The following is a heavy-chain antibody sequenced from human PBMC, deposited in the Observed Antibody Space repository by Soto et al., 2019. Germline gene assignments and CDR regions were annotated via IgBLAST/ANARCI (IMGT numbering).Heavy chain of an antibody. J-gene: IGHJ2*01. CDR3: ARGDVEMATIAINWYFDL. D-gene: IGHD5-12*01. CDR1: GGTFSSYA. CDR2: IIPIFGTA. V-gene: IGHV1-69*01. Sequence: QVQLVQSGAEVKKPGSSVKVSCKASGGTFSSYAISWVRQAPGQGLEWMGGIIPIFGTANYAQKFQGRVTITADESTSIAYMELSSLRSEDTAVYYCARGDVEMATIAINWYFDLWGRGTLVTVSS.